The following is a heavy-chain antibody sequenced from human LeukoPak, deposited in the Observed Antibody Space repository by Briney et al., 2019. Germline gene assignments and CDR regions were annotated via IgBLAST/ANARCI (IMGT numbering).Heavy chain of an antibody. V-gene: IGHV3-30*03. CDR1: GFTFSSYG. CDR2: ISYDGSNK. CDR3: ARGYAVAGDYYYGMDV. Sequence: GRPLRLSCAASGFTFSSYGMHWVRQAPGKGLEWVAVISYDGSNKYYADSVKGRFTISRDNSKNTLYLQMNSLRPEDTAVYYCARGYAVAGDYYYGMDVWGKGTTVTVSS. D-gene: IGHD6-19*01. J-gene: IGHJ6*04.